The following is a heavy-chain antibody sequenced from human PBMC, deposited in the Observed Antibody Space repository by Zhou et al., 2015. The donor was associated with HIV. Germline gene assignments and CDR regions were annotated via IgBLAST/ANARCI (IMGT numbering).Heavy chain of an antibody. CDR1: GGTFSSYA. D-gene: IGHD5-24*01. CDR3: ARAGRGDGYRLPGDDAFDI. CDR2: IIPIFGTA. V-gene: IGHV1-69*12. Sequence: QVQLVQSGAEVKKPGSSVKVSCKASGGTFSSYAISWVRQAPGQGLEWMGGIIPIFGTANYAQKFQGRVTITADESTSTAYMELSSLRSEDTAVYYCARAGRGDGYRLPGDDAFDIWGQGDNGHRLF. J-gene: IGHJ3*02.